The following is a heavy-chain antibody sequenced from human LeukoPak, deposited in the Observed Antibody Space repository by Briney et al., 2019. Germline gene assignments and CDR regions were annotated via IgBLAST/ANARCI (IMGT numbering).Heavy chain of an antibody. CDR2: INHSGST. Sequence: PSETLSLTCAVYGGSFSGYYWSWIRQPPGKGLEWIGEINHSGSTNYNPSLKSRVTISVDTSKNQFSLKLSSVTAADTAVYYCARGHLRGSSGEDYYYYYGMDVWGQGTTVTVSS. V-gene: IGHV4-34*01. CDR1: GGSFSGYY. CDR3: ARGHLRGSSGEDYYYYYGMDV. J-gene: IGHJ6*02. D-gene: IGHD6-19*01.